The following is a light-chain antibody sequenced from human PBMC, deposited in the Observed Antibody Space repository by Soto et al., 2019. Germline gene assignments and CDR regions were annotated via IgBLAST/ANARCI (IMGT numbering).Light chain of an antibody. J-gene: IGLJ3*02. CDR1: SSDVGSHNF. CDR2: EVT. V-gene: IGLV2-23*02. Sequence: QSALTQPASGSGSPGQSITISCTGTSSDVGSHNFVSWYQQRPGKAPKLMIFEVTKRPSGVSNRFSASKSGNTASLTISGVQTEDEADYYCCSYAGSSNWVFGGGTKVTVL. CDR3: CSYAGSSNWV.